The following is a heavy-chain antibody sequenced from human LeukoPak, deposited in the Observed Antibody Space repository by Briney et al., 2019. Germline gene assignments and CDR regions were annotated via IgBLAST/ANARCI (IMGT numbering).Heavy chain of an antibody. CDR3: ARAMVRGVSGYGMDV. CDR2: IKQDGSEK. Sequence: PGGSLRLSCAASGFTFSSYAMSWVRQAPGKGLEWVANIKQDGSEKYYVDSVKGRFTISRDNAKNSLYLQMNSLRAEDTAVYYCARAMVRGVSGYGMDVWGQGTTVTVSS. CDR1: GFTFSSYA. J-gene: IGHJ6*02. D-gene: IGHD3-10*01. V-gene: IGHV3-7*05.